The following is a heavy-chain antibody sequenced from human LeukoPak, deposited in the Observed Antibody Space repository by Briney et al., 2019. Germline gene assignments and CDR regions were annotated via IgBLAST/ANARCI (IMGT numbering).Heavy chain of an antibody. CDR1: GYTFTGYY. Sequence: ASVKVSCKASGYTFTGYYMRWVRQAPGQGLEWMGRINPNSGGTNYAQKFQGRVTMTRDTSISTAYMELSRLRSDDTAVYYCARELPYSSGWYDVYWGQGTLVTVSS. D-gene: IGHD6-19*01. CDR2: INPNSGGT. V-gene: IGHV1-2*06. CDR3: ARELPYSSGWYDVY. J-gene: IGHJ4*02.